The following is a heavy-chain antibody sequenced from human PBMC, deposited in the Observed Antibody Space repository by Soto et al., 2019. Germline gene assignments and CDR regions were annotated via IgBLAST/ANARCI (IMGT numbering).Heavy chain of an antibody. CDR2: IYYSGST. D-gene: IGHD6-13*01. CDR1: GGSISSYY. V-gene: IGHV4-59*01. CDR3: ARDHGISSWFIGDDYYYYGMDV. J-gene: IGHJ6*02. Sequence: PSETLSLTCTVSGGSISSYYWSWIRQPPGKELEWIGYIYYSGSTNYNPSLKSRVTISVDTSKNQFSLKLSSVTAADTAVYYCARDHGISSWFIGDDYYYYGMDVWGQGTTVTVSS.